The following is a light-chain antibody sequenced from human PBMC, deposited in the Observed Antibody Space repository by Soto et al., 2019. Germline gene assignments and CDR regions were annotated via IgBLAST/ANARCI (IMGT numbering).Light chain of an antibody. Sequence: ALAQSPVALSLSPGERATLSCRASQSVSTDLAWYQQKPGQAPRLLIFGASRRATDIPDRFSGGGSGTDFTLTISRLEPEDFAVYYCQQYGTSPPWTFGQGTKVDIK. V-gene: IGKV3-20*01. J-gene: IGKJ1*01. CDR1: QSVSTD. CDR3: QQYGTSPPWT. CDR2: GAS.